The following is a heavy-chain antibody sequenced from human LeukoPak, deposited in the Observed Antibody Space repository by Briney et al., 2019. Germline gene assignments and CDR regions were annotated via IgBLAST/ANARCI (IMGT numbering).Heavy chain of an antibody. CDR2: IYYSGSP. CDR1: GGSIKSNH. Sequence: PSETLSLTSTVSGGSIKSNHWSRIRQPPGRGLEYIGDIYYSGSPNYSPSLKTRVTISIDTYKYQFSLKLSSVTAADTAVYYCASLGGGQNYYVAFWGQGALVTVSS. D-gene: IGHD3-10*02. V-gene: IGHV4-59*08. J-gene: IGHJ4*02. CDR3: ASLGGGQNYYVAF.